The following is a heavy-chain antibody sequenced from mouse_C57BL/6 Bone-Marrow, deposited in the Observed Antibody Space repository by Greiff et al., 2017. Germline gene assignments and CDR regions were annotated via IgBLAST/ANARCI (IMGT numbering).Heavy chain of an antibody. CDR1: GFTFTTYP. CDR3: ARGYYGSSYGFAY. J-gene: IGHJ3*01. Sequence: VQLQQSGAELVKPGASVKMSCTASGFTFTTYPIEWMKQNHGKSLEWIGNFHPYNDDTKYNEKFKGKATLAVDKSSSTVYLELSRLTSDDSAVYYCARGYYGSSYGFAYWGQGTLVTVSA. CDR2: FHPYNDDT. V-gene: IGHV1-47*01. D-gene: IGHD1-1*01.